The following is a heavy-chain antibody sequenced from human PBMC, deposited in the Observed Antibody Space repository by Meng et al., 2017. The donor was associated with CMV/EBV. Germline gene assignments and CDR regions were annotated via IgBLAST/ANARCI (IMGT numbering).Heavy chain of an antibody. CDR2: IRYDGSNK. Sequence: GGSLRLSCAASGFTFSSYGMHWVRQAPGKGLEWVAFIRYDGSNKYYADSVKGRFTISRDNSKNTLYLQMNSLRAEDTAVYYRARELIVVVPAAIWAYYYGMDVWGQGTTVTVSS. V-gene: IGHV3-30*02. CDR1: GFTFSSYG. CDR3: ARELIVVVPAAIWAYYYGMDV. D-gene: IGHD2-2*01. J-gene: IGHJ6*02.